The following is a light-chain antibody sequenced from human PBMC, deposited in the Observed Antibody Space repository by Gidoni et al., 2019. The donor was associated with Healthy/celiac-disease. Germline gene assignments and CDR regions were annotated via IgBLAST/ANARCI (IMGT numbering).Light chain of an antibody. J-gene: IGLJ2*01. Sequence: SYVLTQPPPVSVAPGKTARNTCGGNNIGSKSVHWYQQKPGQAPVLVIYYDSDRPSGIPERFSGSNSGNTATLTISRVEAGDEADYYCQVWDSSSDHVVFGGGTKLTVL. CDR2: YDS. CDR3: QVWDSSSDHVV. CDR1: NIGSKS. V-gene: IGLV3-21*04.